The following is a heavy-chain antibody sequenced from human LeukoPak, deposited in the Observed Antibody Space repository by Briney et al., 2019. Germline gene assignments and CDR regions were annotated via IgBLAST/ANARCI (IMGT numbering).Heavy chain of an antibody. CDR3: ARAPLGSPMDY. CDR1: GSSFGY. CDR2: ISGTGGTT. D-gene: IGHD2-2*01. J-gene: IGHJ4*02. Sequence: PGGSLRLSCVASGSSFGYMSWVRQAPGKGLEWVSAISGTGGTTHYADSVKGRFTVSRDNSKSTVYLQMNSLRAEDTAVYYCARAPLGSPMDYWGQGTLVTVSS. V-gene: IGHV3-23*01.